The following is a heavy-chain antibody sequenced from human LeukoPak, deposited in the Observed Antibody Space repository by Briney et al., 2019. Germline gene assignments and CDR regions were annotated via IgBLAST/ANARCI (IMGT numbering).Heavy chain of an antibody. V-gene: IGHV3-30*04. J-gene: IGHJ4*02. CDR3: ASDHIAVAGTLDDY. D-gene: IGHD6-19*01. CDR2: ISYDGSNK. CDR1: GFTFSSYP. Sequence: GGSLRLSCAASGFTFSSYPMHWVRQAPGKGLEWVAVISYDGSNKYYADSVKGRFTISRDNSKNTLYLQMNSLRAEDTAVYYCASDHIAVAGTLDDYWGQGTLVTVSS.